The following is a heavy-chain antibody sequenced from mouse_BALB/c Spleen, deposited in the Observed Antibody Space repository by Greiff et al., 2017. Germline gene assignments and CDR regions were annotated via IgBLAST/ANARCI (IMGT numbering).Heavy chain of an antibody. Sequence: EVMLVESGGGLVKPGGSLKLSCAASGFTFSDYYMYWVRQTPEKRLEWVATISDGGSYTYYPDSVKGRFTISRDNAKNNLYLQMSSLKSEDTAMYYCARDGTGKGYFYDWGQGTTLTVSS. D-gene: IGHD4-1*01. V-gene: IGHV5-4*02. J-gene: IGHJ2*01. CDR2: ISDGGSYT. CDR3: ARDGTGKGYFYD. CDR1: GFTFSDYY.